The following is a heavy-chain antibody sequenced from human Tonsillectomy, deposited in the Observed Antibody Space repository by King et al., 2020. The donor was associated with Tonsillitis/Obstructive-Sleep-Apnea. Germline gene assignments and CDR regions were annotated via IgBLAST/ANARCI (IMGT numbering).Heavy chain of an antibody. CDR3: ARGGFYGSGSPALYFDY. V-gene: IGHV4-4*02. CDR1: GGSISSTNW. Sequence: VQLQESGPGLVKPSGTLSLTCGVSGGSISSTNWWLWVRPPPGKGLEWIGEIFHSGSTSYNPSLKSRVTISLDKSKNQFSLKLRSVTAADTALYYCARGGFYGSGSPALYFDYWGQGTLVTVSS. D-gene: IGHD3-10*01. J-gene: IGHJ4*02. CDR2: IFHSGST.